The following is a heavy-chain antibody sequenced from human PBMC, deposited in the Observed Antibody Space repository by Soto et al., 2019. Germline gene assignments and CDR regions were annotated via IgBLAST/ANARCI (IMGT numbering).Heavy chain of an antibody. V-gene: IGHV4-59*08. D-gene: IGHD6-13*01. CDR1: GGSISSYY. CDR2: IYYSGST. CDR3: ARRYSSSLDY. Sequence: SETLSLTCTVAGGSISSYYWSWIRQPPGKGLEWIGYIYYSGSTNYNPSLKSRVTISVDTSKNQFSLKLSSVTAADTAVYYCARRYSSSLDYWGQGTLVTVSS. J-gene: IGHJ4*02.